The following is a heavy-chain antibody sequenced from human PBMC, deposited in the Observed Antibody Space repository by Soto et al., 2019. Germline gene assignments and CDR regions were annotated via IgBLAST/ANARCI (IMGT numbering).Heavy chain of an antibody. CDR3: ARGPKNLGGSFYYGMDV. J-gene: IGHJ6*02. CDR2: IYYSGST. V-gene: IGHV4-31*11. CDR1: GGSIRSDVFY. Sequence: PSETLSLTCAVSGGSIRSDVFYWTWVRQLPGKGLEWVGFIYYSGSTYYNPSLKSRLTISMDSSRNQFFLRLSSVTAADMAVYYCARGPKNLGGSFYYGMDVWGQGTTVTVSS.